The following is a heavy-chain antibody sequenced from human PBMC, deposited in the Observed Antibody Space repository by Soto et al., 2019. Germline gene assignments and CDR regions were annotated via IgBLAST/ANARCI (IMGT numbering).Heavy chain of an antibody. CDR1: GGSFSGYY. V-gene: IGHV4-34*01. CDR3: ARGAEYYYDSSGYYTPFDY. J-gene: IGHJ4*02. Sequence: SETLSLTCAVYGGSFSGYYWSWIRQPPGKGLEWIGEINHSGSTNYNPSLKSRVTISVDTSKNQFSLKLSSVTAADTAVYYCARGAEYYYDSSGYYTPFDYWGQGTLVT. CDR2: INHSGST. D-gene: IGHD3-22*01.